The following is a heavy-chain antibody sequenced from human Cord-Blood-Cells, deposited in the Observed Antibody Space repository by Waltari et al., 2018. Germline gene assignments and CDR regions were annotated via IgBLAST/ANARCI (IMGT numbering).Heavy chain of an antibody. CDR1: GFTFSSSW. V-gene: IGHV3-74*01. J-gene: IGHJ3*02. Sequence: EVQLVESGGGLVQPGGSLSLSCAASGFTFSSSWMTLVRQAPGKGLVWVSRINSDGSSTSYADSVKGRFTISRDNAKNTLYLQMNSLRAEDTAVYYCARDRVWGSGGDAFDIWGQGTMVTVSS. CDR2: INSDGSST. CDR3: ARDRVWGSGGDAFDI. D-gene: IGHD7-27*01.